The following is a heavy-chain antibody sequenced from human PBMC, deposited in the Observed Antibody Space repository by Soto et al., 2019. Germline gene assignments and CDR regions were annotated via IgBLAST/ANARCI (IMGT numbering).Heavy chain of an antibody. CDR3: ARESTYYYDSSGPPERWFDP. CDR2: ISSSSSYI. CDR1: GFTFSSYS. Sequence: EVQLVGSGGGLVKPGGSLRLSCAASGFTFSSYSMNWVRQAPGKGLEWVSSISSSSSYIYYADSVKGRFTISRDNAKNSLYLQMNSLRAEDTAVYYCARESTYYYDSSGPPERWFDPWGQGTLVTVSS. V-gene: IGHV3-21*01. J-gene: IGHJ5*02. D-gene: IGHD3-22*01.